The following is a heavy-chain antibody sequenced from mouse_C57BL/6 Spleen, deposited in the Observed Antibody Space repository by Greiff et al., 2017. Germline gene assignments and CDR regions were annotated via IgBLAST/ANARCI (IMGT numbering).Heavy chain of an antibody. D-gene: IGHD2-4*01. V-gene: IGHV1-42*01. Sequence: VQLQQSGPELVKPGASVKISCKASGYSFTGYYMNWVKQSPEKSLEWIGEINPSTGGTTYNQKFKAKATLTVDKSSSTAYMQLKSLTSEDSAVYYCASSYYDYGFAYWGQGTLVTVSA. CDR3: ASSYYDYGFAY. CDR1: GYSFTGYY. J-gene: IGHJ3*01. CDR2: INPSTGGT.